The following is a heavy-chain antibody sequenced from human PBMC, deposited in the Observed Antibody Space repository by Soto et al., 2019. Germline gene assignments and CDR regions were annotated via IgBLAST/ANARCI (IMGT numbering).Heavy chain of an antibody. Sequence: GASVKVSCKASGGTFSSYAISWVRQAPGQGLEWMGGIIPIFGTANYAQKFQGRVTIAADKSTSTAYMELSSLRSEDTAVYYCARVVPCSGGSRYLPPYYYGMDVWGQGTTVTVSS. J-gene: IGHJ6*02. CDR3: ARVVPCSGGSRYLPPYYYGMDV. CDR2: IIPIFGTA. V-gene: IGHV1-69*06. D-gene: IGHD2-15*01. CDR1: GGTFSSYA.